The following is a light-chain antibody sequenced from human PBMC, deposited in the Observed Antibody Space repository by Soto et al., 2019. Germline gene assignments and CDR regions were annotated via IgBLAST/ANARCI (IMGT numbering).Light chain of an antibody. CDR2: DVT. J-gene: IGLJ1*01. CDR3: CSFAGSYSYV. Sequence: QSVLTQPRSVSASPGQSVTISCTGTSSDVGRYDYVSWYQQHPGKAPKLIVYDVTERPSGVPDRFSGSKSGNTASLTISGLQAEDEADYSCCSFAGSYSYVLGTGNKVTVL. CDR1: SSDVGRYDY. V-gene: IGLV2-11*01.